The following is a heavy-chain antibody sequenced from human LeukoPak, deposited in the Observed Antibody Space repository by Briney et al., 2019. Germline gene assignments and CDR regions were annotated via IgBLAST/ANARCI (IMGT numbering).Heavy chain of an antibody. CDR1: GFTVSNNY. Sequence: PGGSLRLSCVVSGFTVSNNYMSWVRQAPRKGLEWVSSISTGSSYIYYANSVKGRFTISRDNAKNSLYLQMNSLRAEDTAVYYCARDRLGVEMSTINRFDYWGQGTLVAVSS. D-gene: IGHD5-24*01. V-gene: IGHV3-21*01. CDR3: ARDRLGVEMSTINRFDY. J-gene: IGHJ4*02. CDR2: ISTGSSYI.